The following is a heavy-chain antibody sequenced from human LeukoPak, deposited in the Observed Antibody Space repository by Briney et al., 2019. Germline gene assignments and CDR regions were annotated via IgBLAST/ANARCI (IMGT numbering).Heavy chain of an antibody. CDR1: GGTFSSYA. CDR3: ASSVTMVRGGRFDY. CDR2: IIPIFGTA. Sequence: GSSVKVSCKASGGTFSSYAVSWVRQAPGQGLEWMGGIIPIFGTANYAQKFQGRVTITADESTSTAYMELSSLRSDDTAVYYCASSVTMVRGGRFDYWGQGTLVTVSS. V-gene: IGHV1-69*01. D-gene: IGHD3-10*01. J-gene: IGHJ4*02.